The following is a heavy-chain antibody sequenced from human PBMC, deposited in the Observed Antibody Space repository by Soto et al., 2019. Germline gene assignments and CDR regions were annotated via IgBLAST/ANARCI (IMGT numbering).Heavy chain of an antibody. J-gene: IGHJ6*03. CDR1: GFTSSRYG. V-gene: IGHV3-13*01. CDR3: ARSETGTGYMDV. CDR2: IDTADDT. D-gene: IGHD1-7*01. Sequence: EVQLVESGGGLVQPGGSLRLSCAASGFTSSRYGMHWVRQATGKGLEWVSLIDTADDTYYTGSVKGRFTVSRENAKNSINLQMNNLRAGDTAVYYCARSETGTGYMDVWGKGTTVTVSS.